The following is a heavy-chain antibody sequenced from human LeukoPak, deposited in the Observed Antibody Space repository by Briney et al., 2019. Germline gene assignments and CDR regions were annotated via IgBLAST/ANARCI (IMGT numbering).Heavy chain of an antibody. V-gene: IGHV5-51*01. D-gene: IGHD3-22*01. CDR1: GYSFTSYW. CDR2: IYPGDSDT. CDR3: ARLLYYDSSGYGPNDY. Sequence: GESLKISCKGSGYSFTSYWIGWVRQMPGKGLEWMGIIYPGDSDTRYSPSFQGQVTISADKSISTAYLQWSSLKVSDTAMYYCARLLYYDSSGYGPNDYWGQGTLVTVSS. J-gene: IGHJ4*02.